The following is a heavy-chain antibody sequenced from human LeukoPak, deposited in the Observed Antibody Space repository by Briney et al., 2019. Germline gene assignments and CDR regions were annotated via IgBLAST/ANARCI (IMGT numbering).Heavy chain of an antibody. CDR1: GFTVRSNY. D-gene: IGHD3-22*01. V-gene: IGHV3-53*01. CDR2: IYSDGSA. CDR3: AGALYYNYYETRYFAY. J-gene: IGHJ4*02. Sequence: GGSLRLFCTASGFTVRSNYMFWVRQAPGKGLECVSVIYSDGSAYYADSVKGRFTISRDSSMNTLFLQMNSLRAEDTAMYYCAGALYYNYYETRYFAYWGQGTPVTVSS.